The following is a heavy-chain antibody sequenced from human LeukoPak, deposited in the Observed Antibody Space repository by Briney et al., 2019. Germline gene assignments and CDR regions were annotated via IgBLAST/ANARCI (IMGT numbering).Heavy chain of an antibody. CDR3: ARGGLFAYYFDY. Sequence: GGSLRLSCAASGFTFSSYDMHWVRQATGKGLEWVSAIGTAGDTYYPGSVKGRFTISRENAKNSLYLQMNSLRAEDTAVYYCARGGLFAYYFDYWGQGTLVTVSS. J-gene: IGHJ4*02. CDR2: IGTAGDT. D-gene: IGHD3-10*02. V-gene: IGHV3-13*01. CDR1: GFTFSSYD.